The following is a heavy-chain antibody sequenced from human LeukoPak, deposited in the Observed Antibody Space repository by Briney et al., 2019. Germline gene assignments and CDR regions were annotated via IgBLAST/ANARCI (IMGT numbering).Heavy chain of an antibody. Sequence: PGGSLRLSCIASGFTFSSYAMHWVRQAPGKGLEWVAVISYDGSNKYYADSVKGRFTISRDNSKNTLYLQMNSLRAEDTAVYYCARDPEGWNYGYFDYWGQGTLVTVSS. CDR1: GFTFSSYA. V-gene: IGHV3-30-3*01. J-gene: IGHJ4*02. CDR3: ARDPEGWNYGYFDY. CDR2: ISYDGSNK. D-gene: IGHD1-7*01.